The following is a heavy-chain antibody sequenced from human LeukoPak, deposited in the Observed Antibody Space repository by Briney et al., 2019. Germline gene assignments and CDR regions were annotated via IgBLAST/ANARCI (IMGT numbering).Heavy chain of an antibody. Sequence: GASVKASCKASGYSLTAYYMHWVRQAPGQGLEWMGWINPNSGVIKYAQKFQGRVTMTRDTSISTAYMELSRLSSDDTAVYYCAREAGYSNGLDYWGQGTLVTVSS. CDR1: GYSLTAYY. D-gene: IGHD6-25*01. V-gene: IGHV1-2*02. J-gene: IGHJ4*02. CDR3: AREAGYSNGLDY. CDR2: INPNSGVI.